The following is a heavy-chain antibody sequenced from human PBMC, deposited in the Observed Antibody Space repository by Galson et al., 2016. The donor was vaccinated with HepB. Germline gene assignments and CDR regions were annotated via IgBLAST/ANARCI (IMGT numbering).Heavy chain of an antibody. CDR2: IWSVGNTK. CDR1: GFISSNSD. J-gene: IGHJ4*02. Sequence: SLRLSCAASGFISSNSDMHWVRQAPGRGLQWVAVIWSVGNTKYYTDSVKGRFTISRDNSKNTLYLQMNSLRADDTALYYCATPTMFQHWGRGTLVTVSS. V-gene: IGHV3-33*01. CDR3: ATPTMFQH. D-gene: IGHD3-10*02.